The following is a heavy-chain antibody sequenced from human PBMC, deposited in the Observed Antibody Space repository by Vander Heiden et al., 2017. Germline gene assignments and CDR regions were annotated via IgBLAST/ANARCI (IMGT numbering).Heavy chain of an antibody. CDR1: GFTFSSYA. CDR3: AKVAYCGGDCYSYYFDY. V-gene: IGHV3-23*01. J-gene: IGHJ4*02. CDR2: ISGSGGST. D-gene: IGHD2-21*02. Sequence: EVQLLESGGGLVQPGGSLRLSCAASGFTFSSYALSWVRQAPGKGLEWVSAISGSGGSTYYADSVKGRFTISRDNSKNTLYLQMNSLRAEDTAVYYCAKVAYCGGDCYSYYFDYWGQGTLVTVSS.